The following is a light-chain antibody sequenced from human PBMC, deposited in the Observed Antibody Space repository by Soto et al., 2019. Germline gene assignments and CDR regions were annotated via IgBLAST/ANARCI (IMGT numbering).Light chain of an antibody. CDR2: GTS. Sequence: EIVLTQSPATLSLSPGERATLSCRASQSVNSGYLAWFQQKRGRAPRLLIYGTSGRATGIPDRFSGNGSRTDLTLTISRLEPEDFGVYYCQQYGDSVFTFGPGTKVDIK. V-gene: IGKV3-20*01. J-gene: IGKJ3*01. CDR3: QQYGDSVFT. CDR1: QSVNSGY.